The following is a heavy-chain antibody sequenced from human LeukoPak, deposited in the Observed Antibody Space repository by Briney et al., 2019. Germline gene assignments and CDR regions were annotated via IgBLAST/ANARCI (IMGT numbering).Heavy chain of an antibody. Sequence: GRSLRLSCAASGFTFSSYAMHWVRQAPGKGLEWVAVISYDGSNKYYADSVKGQFTISRDNSKNTLYLQMNSLRAEDTAVYYCARGTNWGQRYYHYYGMDVWGQGTTVTVSS. CDR1: GFTFSSYA. D-gene: IGHD7-27*01. CDR3: ARGTNWGQRYYHYYGMDV. CDR2: ISYDGSNK. V-gene: IGHV3-30-3*01. J-gene: IGHJ6*02.